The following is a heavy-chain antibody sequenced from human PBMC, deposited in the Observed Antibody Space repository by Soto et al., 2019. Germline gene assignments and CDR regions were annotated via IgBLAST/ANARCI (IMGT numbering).Heavy chain of an antibody. V-gene: IGHV1-18*01. J-gene: IGHJ5*02. CDR3: ARDKWLVQDWFDP. D-gene: IGHD6-19*01. CDR2: ISAYNGNT. Sequence: ASVKVYCQAAGYTLTSYGISWVRQAPGQGLEWMGWISAYNGNTNYAQKLQGRVTMTTDTSTSTAYMELRSLRSDDTAVYYCARDKWLVQDWFDPWGQGTLVTVSS. CDR1: GYTLTSYG.